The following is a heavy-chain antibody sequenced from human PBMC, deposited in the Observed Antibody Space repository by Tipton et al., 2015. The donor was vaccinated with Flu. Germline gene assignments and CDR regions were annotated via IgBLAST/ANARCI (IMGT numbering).Heavy chain of an antibody. V-gene: IGHV4-61*02. CDR1: GGSISSGNYF. Sequence: TLSLTCTVSGGSISSGNYFWSWIRQPAGKGLEWIGRIYSSGSTNYNPSLKSRVTISVDTSKNQFSLKLTSVTAADTAVYYCATTTYYYGSGSHDYWGQGTLVTVSS. D-gene: IGHD3-10*01. J-gene: IGHJ4*02. CDR2: IYSSGST. CDR3: ATTTYYYGSGSHDY.